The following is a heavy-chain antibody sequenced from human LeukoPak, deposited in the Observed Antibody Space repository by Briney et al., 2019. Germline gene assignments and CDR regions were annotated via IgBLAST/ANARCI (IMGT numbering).Heavy chain of an antibody. CDR1: GGTFSSYA. V-gene: IGHV1-69*04. J-gene: IGHJ6*02. Sequence: SVKVSCKASGGTFSSYAISWVRQAPGQGLEWMGRIIPILGKPNYAQKFQGRVTITADKSTSTAYMELSSLRSEDTAVYYCARVRGWCSGGSCYPAPYGMDVWGQGTTVTVSS. CDR2: IIPILGKP. D-gene: IGHD2-15*01. CDR3: ARVRGWCSGGSCYPAPYGMDV.